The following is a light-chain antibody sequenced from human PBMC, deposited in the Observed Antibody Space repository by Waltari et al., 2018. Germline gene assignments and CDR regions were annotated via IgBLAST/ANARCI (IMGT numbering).Light chain of an antibody. V-gene: IGKV3-11*01. CDR2: EAS. CDR3: QQRSNWPPLT. CDR1: QNLHKY. Sequence: EVVLTQSPASLSSSPGERVTLSCRASQNLHKYLAWYQQKPCQAPRLLIYEASNRATGIPDRFSGSGSGTDFTLTIDSLEPEDFAVYFCQQRSNWPPLTFGGGTKVEIK. J-gene: IGKJ4*01.